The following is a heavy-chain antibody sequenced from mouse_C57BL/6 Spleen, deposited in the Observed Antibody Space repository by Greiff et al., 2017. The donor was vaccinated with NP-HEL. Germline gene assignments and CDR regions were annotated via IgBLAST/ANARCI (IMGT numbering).Heavy chain of an antibody. CDR2: IDPSDSYT. CDR1: GYTFTSYW. CDR3: APYSSGHGGFAY. D-gene: IGHD3-2*02. V-gene: IGHV1-50*01. Sequence: QVQLQQPGAELVKPGASVKLSCKASGYTFTSYWMQWVKQRPGQGLEWIGEIDPSDSYTNYNQKFKGKATLTVDTSSSTAYMQLSSLTSEDSAVYYCAPYSSGHGGFAYWGQGTLVTVSA. J-gene: IGHJ3*01.